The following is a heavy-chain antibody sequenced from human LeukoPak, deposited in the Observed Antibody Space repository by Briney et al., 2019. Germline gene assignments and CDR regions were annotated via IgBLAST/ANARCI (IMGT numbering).Heavy chain of an antibody. CDR1: GGSISSSSYF. V-gene: IGHV4-39*01. Sequence: SGTLSLTCTVSGGSISSSSYFWGWIRQPPGKGLEWIGSIFYSGSTYYNPSLNSRVTISIDTSKNQFSLRLSSVTAADTAVYYCARAVAGIDYWGQGTLVTVSS. J-gene: IGHJ4*02. CDR3: ARAVAGIDY. D-gene: IGHD6-19*01. CDR2: IFYSGST.